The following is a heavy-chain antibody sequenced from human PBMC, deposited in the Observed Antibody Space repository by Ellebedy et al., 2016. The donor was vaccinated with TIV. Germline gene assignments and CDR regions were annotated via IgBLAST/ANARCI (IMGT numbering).Heavy chain of an antibody. D-gene: IGHD3-22*01. Sequence: ASVKVSCXASGGTFSSYAISWVRQAPGQGLEWMGGIIPIFGTANYAQKFQGRVTITADESTNTAYMELSSLRSEDTAVYYCARGSKRVITFTYYYYGMDVWGQGTTVTVSS. CDR2: IIPIFGTA. CDR1: GGTFSSYA. CDR3: ARGSKRVITFTYYYYGMDV. J-gene: IGHJ6*02. V-gene: IGHV1-69*13.